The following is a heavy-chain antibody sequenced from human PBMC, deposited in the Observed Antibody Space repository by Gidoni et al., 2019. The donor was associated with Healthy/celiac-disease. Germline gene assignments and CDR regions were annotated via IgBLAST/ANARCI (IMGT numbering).Heavy chain of an antibody. CDR3: ARDSGGGYCSGGSCYNWFDP. D-gene: IGHD2-15*01. Sequence: EVQLVESGGGLVKPGGSLRLSCAASGFTFSSYSLNWVLQAPGKGLKGVSSISSSSSYIYYADSVKGRFTISRDNAKNSLYLQMNSLRAEDTAVYYCARDSGGGYCSGGSCYNWFDPWGQGTLVTVSS. CDR2: ISSSSSYI. CDR1: GFTFSSYS. J-gene: IGHJ5*02. V-gene: IGHV3-21*01.